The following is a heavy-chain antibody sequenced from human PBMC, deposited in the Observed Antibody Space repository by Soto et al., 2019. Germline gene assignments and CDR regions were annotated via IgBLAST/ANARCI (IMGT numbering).Heavy chain of an antibody. CDR2: ISFDARNK. CDR1: GFTFSSYG. CDR3: TKEPDYGAYSYFDS. D-gene: IGHD4-17*01. V-gene: IGHV3-30*18. J-gene: IGHJ4*02. Sequence: QVQLVESGGGVVQPGRSLRLSCAASGFTFSSYGMHWVRQAPGKGLEWVAVISFDARNKYFADSVKGRFTISRDNSENTLSLQMNSLRAEDTAVYYCTKEPDYGAYSYFDSWGQGSLVTVSS.